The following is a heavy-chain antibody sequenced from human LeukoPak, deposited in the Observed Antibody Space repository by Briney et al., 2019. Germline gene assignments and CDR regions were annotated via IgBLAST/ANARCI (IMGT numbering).Heavy chain of an antibody. D-gene: IGHD2-2*01. CDR1: GFTFSSYS. J-gene: IGHJ4*02. V-gene: IGHV3-21*01. CDR2: ISSSSSYI. Sequence: GGSLRLSCAASGFTFSSYSMNWVRQAPGKGLEWVSSISSSSSYIYYADSVKGRFTISRDNAKNSLYLQMNSLRAEDTAVYYCAKERGGYCSSTSCFSIDYWGQGTLVTVSS. CDR3: AKERGGYCSSTSCFSIDY.